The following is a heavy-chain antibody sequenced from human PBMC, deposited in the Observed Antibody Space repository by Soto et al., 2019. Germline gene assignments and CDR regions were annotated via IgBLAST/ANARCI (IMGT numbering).Heavy chain of an antibody. CDR1: GCSASSGNYY. J-gene: IGHJ6*02. CDR2: IYYSGST. V-gene: IGHV4-61*01. Sequence: SETLSLTCTVSGCSASSGNYYWSWIRQPPGKGLEWIGFIYYSGSTNYNPSLKSRVTISVDTSKNQFSLKLSSVTAADTAVYYCAREEVATIMLGYYYYYGMDVWGQGTTVTVSS. D-gene: IGHD5-12*01. CDR3: AREEVATIMLGYYYYYGMDV.